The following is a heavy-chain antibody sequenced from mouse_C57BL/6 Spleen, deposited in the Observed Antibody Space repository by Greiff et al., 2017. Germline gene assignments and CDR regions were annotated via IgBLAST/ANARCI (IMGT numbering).Heavy chain of an antibody. D-gene: IGHD2-5*01. V-gene: IGHV1-55*01. CDR3: ARIRYYSNYYAMDY. Sequence: QVQLQQPGAELVKPGASVKMSCKASGYTFTSYWITWVKQRPGQGLEWIGDIYPGSGSTNYNEKFKSKATLTVDTSSSTAYMQLSSLTSEDSAVYYCARIRYYSNYYAMDYWGQGTSVTVSS. CDR2: IYPGSGST. J-gene: IGHJ4*01. CDR1: GYTFTSYW.